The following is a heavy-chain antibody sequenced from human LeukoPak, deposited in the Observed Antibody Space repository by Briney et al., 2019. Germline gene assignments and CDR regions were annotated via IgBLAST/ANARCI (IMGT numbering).Heavy chain of an antibody. J-gene: IGHJ4*02. V-gene: IGHV4-59*01. CDR3: ARGWASSWYYFYY. CDR1: GVSMRNYY. CDR2: TYDSGSS. Sequence: SETLSLTCAASGVSMRNYYWSWIRQPPGKGLEWIGYTYDSGSSSYNPSLRSRVSISIDTSKNQFSLNLSSVTAADTAVYYCARGWASSWYYFYYWGQGTLVTVSS. D-gene: IGHD2-2*01.